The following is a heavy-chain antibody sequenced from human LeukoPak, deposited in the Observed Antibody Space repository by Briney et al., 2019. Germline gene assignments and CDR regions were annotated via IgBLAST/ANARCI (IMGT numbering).Heavy chain of an antibody. V-gene: IGHV3-23*01. CDR1: GFTFSNYA. CDR3: AIFASGTAGPLDI. D-gene: IGHD3-10*01. CDR2: IETSAGST. J-gene: IGHJ3*02. Sequence: GGSLRLSCAASGFTFSNYALSWVRQAQGKGLEWVSTIETSAGSTTYPDSVQGRFTISRDNSKKTLYLQMNSLRAEDTAVYYCAIFASGTAGPLDIWGQGTMVSVSS.